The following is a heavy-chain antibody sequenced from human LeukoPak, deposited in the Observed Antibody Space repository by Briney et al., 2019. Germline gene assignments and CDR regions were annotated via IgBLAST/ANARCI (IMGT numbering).Heavy chain of an antibody. CDR2: VSGGGGST. J-gene: IGHJ4*02. CDR3: ARVFGGYSGYFDY. Sequence: PGGSLRLSCAASGFTFSSYAMCWVREAPGQGQGRVSGVSGGGGSTYYADSVKSRFTISRDNSKNTLYLQMNSVRAEDTAVYYCARVFGGYSGYFDYWGQGTLVTVSS. D-gene: IGHD5-12*01. V-gene: IGHV3-23*01. CDR1: GFTFSSYA.